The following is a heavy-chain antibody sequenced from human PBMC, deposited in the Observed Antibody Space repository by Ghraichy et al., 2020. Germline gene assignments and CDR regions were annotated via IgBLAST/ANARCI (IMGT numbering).Heavy chain of an antibody. CDR3: ARYKHLLPAPFDF. J-gene: IGHJ4*02. CDR2: IYYNGNT. D-gene: IGHD1-14*01. CDR1: GGSISSYY. Sequence: SETLSLTCSVSGGSISSYYWGWIRQPPGKGLEWIGYIYYNGNTDYNPSLKSRVTISVDTSKNQFSLKLTSVTAADTAVYFCARYKHLLPAPFDFWGQGTLVTVSS. V-gene: IGHV4-59*01.